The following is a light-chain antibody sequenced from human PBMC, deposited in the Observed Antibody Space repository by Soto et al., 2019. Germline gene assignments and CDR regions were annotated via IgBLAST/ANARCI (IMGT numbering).Light chain of an antibody. J-gene: IGKJ3*01. CDR3: QKYNSAPRA. V-gene: IGKV1-27*01. CDR2: AAS. CDR1: QGISNY. Sequence: DRVTITCRASQGISNYLAWYQQKPGKVPKLLIYAASTLQSGVPSRFSGSGSGTDFTLTISSLQPEDVATYYCQKYNSAPRAFGPGTKVDIK.